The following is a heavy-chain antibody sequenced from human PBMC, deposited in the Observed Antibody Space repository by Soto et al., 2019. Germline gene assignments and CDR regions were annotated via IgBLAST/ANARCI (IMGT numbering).Heavy chain of an antibody. D-gene: IGHD3-10*01. V-gene: IGHV3-23*01. CDR3: AKDFMVGHYYGSGSYYNGGWFDP. J-gene: IGHJ5*02. CDR2: ISGSGGST. CDR1: GFTFSSYA. Sequence: GGSLRLSCAASGFTFSSYAMSWVRQAPGKGLEWVSAISGSGGSTYYADSVKGRFTISRDNSKNTLYLQMNSLRAEDTAVYYCAKDFMVGHYYGSGSYYNGGWFDPWGQGTLVTVSS.